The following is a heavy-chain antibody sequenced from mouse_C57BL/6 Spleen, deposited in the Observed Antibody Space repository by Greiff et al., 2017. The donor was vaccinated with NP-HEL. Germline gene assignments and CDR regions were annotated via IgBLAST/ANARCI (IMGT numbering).Heavy chain of an antibody. V-gene: IGHV1-18*01. D-gene: IGHD1-1*01. J-gene: IGHJ1*03. Sequence: EVQLQQSGPELVKPGASVKIPCKASGYTFTDYNMDWVKQSHGKSLEWIGDINPNNGGTIYNQKFKGKAKLTVDKSSSTAYMELRSLTSEDTAVYYCARSFGSSSYWYFDVWGTGTTVTVSS. CDR1: GYTFTDYN. CDR3: ARSFGSSSYWYFDV. CDR2: INPNNGGT.